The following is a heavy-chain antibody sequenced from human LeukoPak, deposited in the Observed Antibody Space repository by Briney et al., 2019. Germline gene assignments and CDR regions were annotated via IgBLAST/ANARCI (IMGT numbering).Heavy chain of an antibody. D-gene: IGHD6-13*01. CDR2: ISSSGSTI. Sequence: GGSLRLSCAASGFTFSSYEMNWVRQAPGKGLEWVSYISSSGSTIYYADSVKGRFTISRDNAKNSLYLQMNSLRAEDTAVYYCARGLSSSWFFQFPAWFDPWGQGTLVTVSS. CDR1: GFTFSSYE. CDR3: ARGLSSSWFFQFPAWFDP. J-gene: IGHJ5*02. V-gene: IGHV3-48*03.